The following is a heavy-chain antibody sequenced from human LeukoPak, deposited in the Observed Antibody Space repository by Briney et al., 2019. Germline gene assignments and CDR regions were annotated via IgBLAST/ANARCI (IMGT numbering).Heavy chain of an antibody. CDR2: ISVYNGNT. CDR3: ARGLAMVRDHITIDYYYGMDV. V-gene: IGHV1-18*01. J-gene: IGHJ6*02. CDR1: GYTFTSYG. Sequence: GASVKVSCKASGYTFTSYGISWVRQAPGQGLEWMGGISVYNGNTNYAQKLQGRVTMTTDTSTSTAYMELRSLRSDDTAVYYCARGLAMVRDHITIDYYYGMDVWGQGTTVTVSS. D-gene: IGHD3-10*01.